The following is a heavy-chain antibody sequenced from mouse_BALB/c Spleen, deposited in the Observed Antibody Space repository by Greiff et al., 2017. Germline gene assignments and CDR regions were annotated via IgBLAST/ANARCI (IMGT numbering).Heavy chain of an antibody. J-gene: IGHJ4*01. Sequence: QVQLQQPGAELVKPGASVKMSCKASGYTFTSYNMHWVKQTPGQGLEWIGAIYPGNGDTSYNQKFKGKATLTADKSSSTAYMQLSSLTSEDSAVYFCARNDDYYAMDYWGQGTSVTVSS. CDR2: IYPGNGDT. CDR1: GYTFTSYN. D-gene: IGHD2-3*01. V-gene: IGHV1-12*01. CDR3: ARNDDYYAMDY.